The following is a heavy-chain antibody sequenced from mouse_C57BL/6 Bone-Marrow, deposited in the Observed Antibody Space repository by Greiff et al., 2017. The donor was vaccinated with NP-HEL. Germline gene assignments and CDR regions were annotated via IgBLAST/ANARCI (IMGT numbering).Heavy chain of an antibody. CDR2: IYPGNSDT. V-gene: IGHV1-5*01. CDR1: GYTFTSYW. CDR3: TRVRIYDGYVFDY. J-gene: IGHJ2*01. D-gene: IGHD2-3*01. Sequence: EVQLQQSGTVLARPGASVKMSCKTSGYTFTSYWMHWVKQRPGQGLEWIGAIYPGNSDTSYNQKFKGKAKLTAVTSASTAYMELSSLTNEDSAVYYCTRVRIYDGYVFDYWGQGTTLTVSS.